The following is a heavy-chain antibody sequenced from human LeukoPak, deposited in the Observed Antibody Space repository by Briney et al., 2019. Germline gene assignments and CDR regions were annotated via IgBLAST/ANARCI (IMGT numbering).Heavy chain of an antibody. CDR1: GDSLYY. V-gene: IGHV4-39*07. D-gene: IGHD3-3*01. CDR3: ARDSSLNGGSGY. Sequence: SETLSLTCTVSGDSLYYRGWIRQPPGKGLEWIGSIYYSGSTYYNPSLKSRVTISVDTSKNQFSLKLSSVTAADTAVYYCARDSSLNGGSGYWGQGTLVTVSS. CDR2: IYYSGST. J-gene: IGHJ4*02.